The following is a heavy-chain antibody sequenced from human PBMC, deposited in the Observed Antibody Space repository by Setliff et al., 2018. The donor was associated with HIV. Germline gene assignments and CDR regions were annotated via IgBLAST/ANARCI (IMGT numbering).Heavy chain of an antibody. CDR1: GYTFTSSD. D-gene: IGHD6-19*01. CDR3: ARGACYTSGWYSSRYLDV. CDR2: MNPNSGNT. Sequence: ASVKVSCKASGYTFTSSDINWVRQATGQGLEWMGWMNPNSGNTGYAQKFQGRVTMTRDTSIRTAYMELSSLRSEDTAVYYCARGACYTSGWYSSRYLDVWGKGTTVTVSS. V-gene: IGHV1-8*02. J-gene: IGHJ6*03.